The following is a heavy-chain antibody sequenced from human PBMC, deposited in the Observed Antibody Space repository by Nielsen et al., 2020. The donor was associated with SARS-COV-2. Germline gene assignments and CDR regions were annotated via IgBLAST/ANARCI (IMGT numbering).Heavy chain of an antibody. D-gene: IGHD6-19*01. Sequence: GGSLRLSCAASGFTFTDYWMSWFRQAPGKGPEWVANVKADETEKYYVDSVKGRFTISRDNAKTSLFLQMNSLRVEDTAVYYCARGGAVGDFWGQGVLVTVPS. CDR2: VKADETEK. V-gene: IGHV3-7*03. CDR1: GFTFTDYW. J-gene: IGHJ4*02. CDR3: ARGGAVGDF.